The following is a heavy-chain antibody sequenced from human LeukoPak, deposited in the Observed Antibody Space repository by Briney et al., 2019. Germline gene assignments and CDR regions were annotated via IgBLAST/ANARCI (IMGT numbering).Heavy chain of an antibody. J-gene: IGHJ3*02. CDR1: GGSFSGYY. CDR3: ARHRMYYYDSSGRGVADAFDI. CDR2: INHSGST. V-gene: IGHV4-34*01. Sequence: SSETLSLTCAVYGGSFSGYYWSWIRQPPGKGLEWIGEINHSGSTNYNPSLKSRVTISVDTSKNQFSLKLSSVTAADTAVYYCARHRMYYYDSSGRGVADAFDIWGQGTMVTVSS. D-gene: IGHD3-22*01.